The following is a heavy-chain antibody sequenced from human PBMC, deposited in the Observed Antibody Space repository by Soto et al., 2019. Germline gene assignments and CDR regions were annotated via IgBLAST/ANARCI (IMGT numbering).Heavy chain of an antibody. CDR1: GFTLDDYA. D-gene: IGHD1-26*01. V-gene: IGHV3-9*01. CDR2: VSWNGGHV. Sequence: EARLVESGGGLVQPGRSLRLSCAVSGFTLDDYAMHWVRQAPGKGLEWVSGVSWNGGHVGYADSVKGRFIISRDNAKNSLFLQMNSLRPEDTARYSCAKDINPWARYSFYFMAVWGNGTTVTVSS. CDR3: AKDINPWARYSFYFMAV. J-gene: IGHJ6*03.